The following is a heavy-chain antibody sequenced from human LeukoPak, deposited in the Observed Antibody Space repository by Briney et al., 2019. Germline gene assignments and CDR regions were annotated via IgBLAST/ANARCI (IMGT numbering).Heavy chain of an antibody. J-gene: IGHJ5*02. Sequence: GGSLRLSCAASGFTVSSNYMSWVRQAPGKGLEWVSVIYSGGSTYYADSVKGRFTISRDNSKNTLYLQMNSLRAEDTAVYYCARDLWGGSYLGWLDPWGQGTLVTVSS. CDR3: ARDLWGGSYLGWLDP. CDR2: IYSGGST. D-gene: IGHD1-26*01. V-gene: IGHV3-66*02. CDR1: GFTVSSNY.